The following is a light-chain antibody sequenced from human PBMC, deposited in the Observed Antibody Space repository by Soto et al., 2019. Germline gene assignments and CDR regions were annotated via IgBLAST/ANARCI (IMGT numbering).Light chain of an antibody. V-gene: IGKV1-27*01. CDR1: QGISNY. Sequence: DIQMTQSPSSLSASVGDRVTITCRASQGISNYLAWDQQKPGKVHKLLIYAASTVQSGVPSRISGSGTGTDFTLTISRLQPEDIATYYCQKYNSAPQITFGEGKRMEI. CDR3: QKYNSAPQIT. J-gene: IGKJ5*01. CDR2: AAS.